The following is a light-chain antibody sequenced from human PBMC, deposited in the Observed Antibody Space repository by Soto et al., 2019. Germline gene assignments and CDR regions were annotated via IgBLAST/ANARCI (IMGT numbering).Light chain of an antibody. CDR2: AAS. V-gene: IGKV1-39*01. Sequence: DIQMTQSPSFLSASVGDRFTISCRASQNIFTYLNWYQQKPGKXPNXXIFAASNLQSGVPPRFSGSGSGTDLTITISSLQPEDFETYSCQQSYSTTWTFGQGTKVDIK. J-gene: IGKJ1*01. CDR1: QNIFTY. CDR3: QQSYSTTWT.